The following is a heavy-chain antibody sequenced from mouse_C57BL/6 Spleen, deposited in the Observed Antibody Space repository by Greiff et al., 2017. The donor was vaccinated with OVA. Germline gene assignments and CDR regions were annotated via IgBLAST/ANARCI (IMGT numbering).Heavy chain of an antibody. Sequence: QVQLQQPGAELVKPGASVTMSCKASGYTFTSYWITWVKQRPGQGLEWIGDIYPGSGSTNYNEKFKSKATLTVDTSSSTAYMQLSSLTSEDSAVDYCARGGRSGYGWFAYWGQGTLVTVSA. J-gene: IGHJ3*01. V-gene: IGHV1-55*01. CDR3: ARGGRSGYGWFAY. D-gene: IGHD3-2*02. CDR2: IYPGSGST. CDR1: GYTFTSYW.